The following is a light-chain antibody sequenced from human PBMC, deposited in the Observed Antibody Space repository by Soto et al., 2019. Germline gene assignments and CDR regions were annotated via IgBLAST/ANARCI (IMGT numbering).Light chain of an antibody. CDR2: GAS. CDR1: QSVTSSY. Sequence: EIVLTQSPGTLSLSPGERATLSCRASQSVTSSYLAWYQQKPGQAPRLLISGASSRATGIPDRFSGSGSGIDFTLTISRLEAEDFAVYYCQQYSTSRLTFGGGTKVEIK. V-gene: IGKV3-20*01. CDR3: QQYSTSRLT. J-gene: IGKJ4*01.